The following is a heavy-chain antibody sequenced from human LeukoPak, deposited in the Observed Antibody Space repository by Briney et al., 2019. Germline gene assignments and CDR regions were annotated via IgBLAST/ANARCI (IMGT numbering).Heavy chain of an antibody. V-gene: IGHV4-4*07. Sequence: SETLSLTCTVSGGSISSYYWSWIRQPAGKGLEWIGRIYTSGSTNYNPSLKSRVTMSVDTSKNQFSLKLSSVTAADTAVYYCARAPVPPLSSGWYPDWFDPWGQGTLVTVSS. D-gene: IGHD6-19*01. CDR3: ARAPVPPLSSGWYPDWFDP. CDR2: IYTSGST. J-gene: IGHJ5*02. CDR1: GGSISSYY.